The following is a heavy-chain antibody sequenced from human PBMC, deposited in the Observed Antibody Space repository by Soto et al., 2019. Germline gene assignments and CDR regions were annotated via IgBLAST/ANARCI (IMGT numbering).Heavy chain of an antibody. D-gene: IGHD3-3*01. CDR3: ARGVYDYWSGYYAGSGLDV. V-gene: IGHV4-59*13. J-gene: IGHJ6*02. CDR2: IYYSGNT. Sequence: QVPLQESGPGLVKPSENLSLTCTVSGDSMSPFYSNWIRQSPGKGLEWIGYIYYSGNTNYNPSLKSRVAISVDTSKNQFYLKLSSVTAADTAVYYCARGVYDYWSGYYAGSGLDVWGQGTTVTVS. CDR1: GDSMSPFY.